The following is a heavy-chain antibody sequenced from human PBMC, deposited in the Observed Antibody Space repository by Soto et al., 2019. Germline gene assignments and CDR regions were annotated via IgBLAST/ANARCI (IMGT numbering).Heavy chain of an antibody. J-gene: IGHJ6*02. CDR1: GLPVAGSY. V-gene: IGHV3-53*01. CDR3: VRPLPSGQTHARDV. CDR2: IYNDGTT. Sequence: PGGSLGLSCVYSGLPVAGSYMAWVRQAPGKGLEWASVIYNDGTTYYSQSVEGRFTISRDTSKNTLYLQMDRLRDEDTAVYYCVRPLPSGQTHARDVWGQGTTVTVPS. D-gene: IGHD3-10*01.